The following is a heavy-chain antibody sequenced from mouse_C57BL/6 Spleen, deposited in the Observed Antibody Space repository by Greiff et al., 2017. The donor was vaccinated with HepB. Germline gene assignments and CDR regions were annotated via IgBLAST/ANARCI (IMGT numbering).Heavy chain of an antibody. Sequence: EVQLVESGGGLVQPGGSLSLSCAASGFTFTDYYMSWVRQPPGKALEWLGFIRNKANGYTTEYSASVKGRFTISRDNSQSILYLQMNALRAEDSATYYCARYISYYGDDVNAMDYWGQGTSVTVSS. CDR3: ARYISYYGDDVNAMDY. D-gene: IGHD2-9*01. CDR2: IRNKANGYTT. J-gene: IGHJ4*01. CDR1: GFTFTDYY. V-gene: IGHV7-3*01.